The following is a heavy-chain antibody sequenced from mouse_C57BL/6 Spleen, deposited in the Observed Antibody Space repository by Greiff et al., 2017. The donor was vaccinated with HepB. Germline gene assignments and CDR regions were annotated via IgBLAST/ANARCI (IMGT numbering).Heavy chain of an antibody. CDR1: GFSLTSYG. CDR3: AFHDYDVDYYAMDY. CDR2: IWRGGST. D-gene: IGHD2-4*01. V-gene: IGHV2-5*01. J-gene: IGHJ4*01. Sequence: QVQLKESGPGLVQPSQSLSITCTVSGFSLTSYGVHWVRQSPGKGLEWLGVIWRGGSTDYNAAFMSRLSITKDNSKSQVFFKMNSLQADDTAIYYCAFHDYDVDYYAMDYWGQGTSVTVSS.